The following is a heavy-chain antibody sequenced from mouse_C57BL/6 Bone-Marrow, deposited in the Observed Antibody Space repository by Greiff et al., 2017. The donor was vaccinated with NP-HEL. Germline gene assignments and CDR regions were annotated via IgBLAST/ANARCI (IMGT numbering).Heavy chain of an antibody. D-gene: IGHD2-3*01. J-gene: IGHJ2*01. CDR3: AGDGYYGYFDY. Sequence: QVQLQQSGAELARPGASVKLSCTASGYTFTSYGISWVKQRPGQGLEWIGEIYPRSGNPYYNEKFKGKATLTADKSSSTAYMELRSLTSDDSAVYFCAGDGYYGYFDYWGQGTTLTVSS. V-gene: IGHV1-81*01. CDR1: GYTFTSYG. CDR2: IYPRSGNP.